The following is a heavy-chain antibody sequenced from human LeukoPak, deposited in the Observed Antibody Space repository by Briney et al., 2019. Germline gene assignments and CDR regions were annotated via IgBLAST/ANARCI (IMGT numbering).Heavy chain of an antibody. CDR3: ARDPGSYYNHYFDY. CDR1: GFTFFNYL. D-gene: IGHD3-10*01. V-gene: IGHV3-7*01. J-gene: IGHJ4*02. Sequence: GSLRLSCAASGFTFFNYLMSWVRQAPGKGLEWVANINLEGSQKYYVDSLKGRFAISRDNANNLLYLQMNSLRAEDTAVYYCARDPGSYYNHYFDYWGQGTLVTVSS. CDR2: INLEGSQK.